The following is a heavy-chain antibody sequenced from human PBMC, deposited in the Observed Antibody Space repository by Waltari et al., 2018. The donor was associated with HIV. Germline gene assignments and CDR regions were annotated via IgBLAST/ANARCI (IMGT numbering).Heavy chain of an antibody. D-gene: IGHD7-27*01. CDR2: ISASGGST. CDR1: GFIFSSFA. Sequence: EVQLLESGGGLVQPGGSLRLSCAASGFIFSSFAMAWVRQTPGKGWGWGSSISASGGSTDYVASVKGRFTISRDKSDNTLYLQMNSLRAEDTVIYYCAKSTLHWGNTYYFDSWGQGALVTVSS. V-gene: IGHV3-23*01. CDR3: AKSTLHWGNTYYFDS. J-gene: IGHJ4*02.